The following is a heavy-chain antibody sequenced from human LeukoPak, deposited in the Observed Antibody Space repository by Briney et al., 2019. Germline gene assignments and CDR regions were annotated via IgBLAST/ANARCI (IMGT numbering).Heavy chain of an antibody. D-gene: IGHD3-10*01. CDR1: GGSISSSSYY. CDR3: ARVSNVLLWFGEQSSAFDP. J-gene: IGHJ5*02. CDR2: IYYSGST. Sequence: SETLSLTCTVSGGSISSSSYYWGWIRQPPGKGLEWIGSIYYSGSTYYNPSLKSRVTISVDTSKNQFSLKLSSVTAADTAVYYCARVSNVLLWFGEQSSAFDPWGQGTLVTVSS. V-gene: IGHV4-39*07.